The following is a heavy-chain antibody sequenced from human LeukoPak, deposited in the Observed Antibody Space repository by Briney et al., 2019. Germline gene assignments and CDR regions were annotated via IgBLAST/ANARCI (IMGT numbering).Heavy chain of an antibody. J-gene: IGHJ4*02. V-gene: IGHV1-18*04. D-gene: IGHD3-22*01. CDR1: GYTFTGYY. Sequence: GASVKVSCKASGYTFTGYYMHWVRQAPGQGLEWMGWISAYNGNTNYTQKLQGRVTMTTDTSTSTAYMELRSLRSDDTAVYYCARVGYFAGSGYYYYWGQGTLVTVSS. CDR2: ISAYNGNT. CDR3: ARVGYFAGSGYYYY.